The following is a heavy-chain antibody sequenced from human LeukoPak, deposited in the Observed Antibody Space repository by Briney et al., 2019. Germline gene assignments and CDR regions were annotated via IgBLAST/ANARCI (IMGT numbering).Heavy chain of an antibody. V-gene: IGHV4-59*01. J-gene: IGHJ6*03. Sequence: SETLSLTCTVSGGSISSYYWSWIRQPPGKGLEWIGYIYYSGSTNYNPSLKSRVTISVDTSKNQFSLKLSSVTAADTAVYYCARRRGVLPGYYYMDVWGKGTTVTVSS. CDR3: ARRRGVLPGYYYMDV. D-gene: IGHD3-10*01. CDR2: IYYSGST. CDR1: GGSISSYY.